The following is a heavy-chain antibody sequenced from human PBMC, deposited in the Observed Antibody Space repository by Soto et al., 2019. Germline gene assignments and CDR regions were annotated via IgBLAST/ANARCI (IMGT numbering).Heavy chain of an antibody. CDR3: ARQGVTIPRLVDV. Sequence: LRLSCAASGFTFDDSAMHWVRQAPGKGLEWVSGINWDSGSIGYADSVKGRFTISRDNAKNSLYLQMNSLRDEDTAVYYCARQGVTIPRLVDVWGQGISVTVSS. D-gene: IGHD4-17*01. CDR1: GFTFDDSA. CDR2: INWDSGSI. V-gene: IGHV3-9*01. J-gene: IGHJ6*02.